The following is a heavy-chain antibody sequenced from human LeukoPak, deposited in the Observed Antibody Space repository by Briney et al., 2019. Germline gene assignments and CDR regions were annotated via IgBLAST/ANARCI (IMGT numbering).Heavy chain of an antibody. D-gene: IGHD2-15*01. J-gene: IGHJ4*02. CDR2: ISWNSGSI. CDR3: ARDTGCAGGTCFSFYDY. Sequence: GGSLRLSCAASGFTFGDYAMHWVRQAPGKGLEWVSGISWNSGSIGYADSVKGRFTISRDNAKNSLYLQMDSLRAEDTAVYYCARDTGCAGGTCFSFYDYWGQGTLVTVSS. V-gene: IGHV3-9*01. CDR1: GFTFGDYA.